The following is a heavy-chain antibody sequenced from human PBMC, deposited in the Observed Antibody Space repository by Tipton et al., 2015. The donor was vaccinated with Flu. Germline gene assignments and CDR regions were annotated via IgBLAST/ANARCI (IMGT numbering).Heavy chain of an antibody. CDR1: GGSISSYY. CDR3: ARARTDILTGANWFDP. CDR2: TYTRGNT. D-gene: IGHD3-9*01. Sequence: TLSLTCTVSGGSISSYYWSWVRQPAGKGLEWIGRTYTRGNTNYNPSLKSRVTMSVDTSKSQFSPKLRSVTAADTAVYYCARARTDILTGANWFDPWGQGTLATVSS. V-gene: IGHV4-4*07. J-gene: IGHJ5*02.